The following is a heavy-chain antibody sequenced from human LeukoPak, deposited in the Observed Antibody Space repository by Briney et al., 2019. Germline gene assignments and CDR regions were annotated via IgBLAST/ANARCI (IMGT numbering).Heavy chain of an antibody. CDR2: MSSSSSYI. CDR1: GFTFSTYS. Sequence: GGSLRLSCAASGFTFSTYSMNWVRQAPGKGLEWVSSMSSSSSYIYYADSVKGRFTISRDNAKNSLYLQMNSLRAEDTAVYYCARTVGYLDAFDIWGQGTMVTVSS. J-gene: IGHJ3*02. V-gene: IGHV3-21*01. CDR3: ARTVGYLDAFDI. D-gene: IGHD3-16*02.